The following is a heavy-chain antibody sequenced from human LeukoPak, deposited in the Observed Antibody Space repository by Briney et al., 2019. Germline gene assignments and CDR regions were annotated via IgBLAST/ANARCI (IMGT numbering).Heavy chain of an antibody. CDR1: GGSSSGYY. CDR3: ARGPRAVVVITSGFDY. D-gene: IGHD3-22*01. V-gene: IGHV4-34*01. CDR2: INHSGST. J-gene: IGHJ4*02. Sequence: PSETLSLTCAVYGGSSSGYYWSWIRQPPGKGLEWIGEINHSGSTNYNPSLKSRVTISVDTSKNQFSLKLSSVTAADTAVYYCARGPRAVVVITSGFDYWGQGTLVTVSS.